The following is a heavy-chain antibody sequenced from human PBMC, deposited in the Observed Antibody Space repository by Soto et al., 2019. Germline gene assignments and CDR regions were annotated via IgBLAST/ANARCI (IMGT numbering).Heavy chain of an antibody. CDR2: IYRGGNT. Sequence: EVQLVESGGGLIQPGGSLSLSYAASGFSVSNNYMSWVRQSPGMGLELVSVIYRGGNTYYTDSVKGRFTISRDISKNTVYLHMNSLRADDTAVYYCARVISFGGVDSWGQGTLVTVSS. CDR1: GFSVSNNY. D-gene: IGHD3-16*01. J-gene: IGHJ4*02. CDR3: ARVISFGGVDS. V-gene: IGHV3-53*01.